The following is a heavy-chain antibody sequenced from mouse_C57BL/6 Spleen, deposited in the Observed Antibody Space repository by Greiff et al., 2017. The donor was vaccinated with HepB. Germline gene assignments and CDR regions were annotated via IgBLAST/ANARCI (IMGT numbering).Heavy chain of an antibody. V-gene: IGHV1-55*01. CDR2: IYPGSGST. CDR1: GYTFTSYW. J-gene: IGHJ2*01. Sequence: QVQLKQPGAELVKPGASVKMSCKASGYTFTSYWITWVKQRPGQGLEWIGDIYPGSGSTNYNEKFKSKATLTVDTSSSTAYMQLSSLTSEDSAVYYCARKITTVVATDFDYWGQGTTLTVSS. CDR3: ARKITTVVATDFDY. D-gene: IGHD1-1*01.